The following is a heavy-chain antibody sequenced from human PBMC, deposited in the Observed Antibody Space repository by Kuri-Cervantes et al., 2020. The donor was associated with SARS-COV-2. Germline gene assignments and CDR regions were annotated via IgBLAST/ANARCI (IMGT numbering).Heavy chain of an antibody. Sequence: LSLTCAASGFTVSSNYMSWVRQAPGKGLEWVSGINWNGGSTGYADSVKGRFTISRDNAKNSLYLQMNSLRAEDTALYYCARQQLALYYYYMDVWGKGTTVTVSS. V-gene: IGHV3-20*04. CDR3: ARQQLALYYYYMDV. J-gene: IGHJ6*03. CDR2: INWNGGST. D-gene: IGHD6-13*01. CDR1: GFTVSSNY.